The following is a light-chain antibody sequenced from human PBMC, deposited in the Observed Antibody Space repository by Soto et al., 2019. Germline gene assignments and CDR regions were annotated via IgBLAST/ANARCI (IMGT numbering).Light chain of an antibody. V-gene: IGKV3-20*01. Sequence: EIVLTQSPGTLSLSPGERATLSCRASQSVSSSYLACYQQKPGQAPRLLIYGASSRATGIPDRFSGSGSGTDFTLTISRLEPEDFAVYYCQQDDSSPRTFGQGTKLEIK. CDR2: GAS. CDR3: QQDDSSPRT. J-gene: IGKJ2*01. CDR1: QSVSSSY.